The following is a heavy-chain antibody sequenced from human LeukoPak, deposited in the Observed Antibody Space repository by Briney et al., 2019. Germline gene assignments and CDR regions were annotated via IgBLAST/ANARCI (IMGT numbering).Heavy chain of an antibody. Sequence: SESLSLTCTVSGGSVGSDNSYWNWIRQPAGKGLEWIGRIYAAGSSTYNPSLKSRVTILVDTSKNQFSLRLSSMTAADTAVYYCARGYYYRTWGLGTLVTVSS. CDR2: IYAAGSS. CDR3: ARGYYYRT. CDR1: GGSVGSDNSY. D-gene: IGHD3-10*01. V-gene: IGHV4-61*02. J-gene: IGHJ4*02.